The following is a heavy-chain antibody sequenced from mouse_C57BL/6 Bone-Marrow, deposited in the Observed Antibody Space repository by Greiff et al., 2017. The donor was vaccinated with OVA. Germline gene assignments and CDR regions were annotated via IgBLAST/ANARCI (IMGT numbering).Heavy chain of an antibody. CDR1: GFNFKNTY. D-gene: IGHD2-1*01. Sequence: VQLQQSVAELVRPGASVKLSCTASGFNFKNTYMHWVKQRPEQGLEWIGRIDPANGNTKYAPKFQGKATITADTSSNTAYLQLSSLTSEDTAIYYCASLGKGDYYAMDYWGQGTSVTVSS. CDR2: IDPANGNT. CDR3: ASLGKGDYYAMDY. V-gene: IGHV14-3*01. J-gene: IGHJ4*01.